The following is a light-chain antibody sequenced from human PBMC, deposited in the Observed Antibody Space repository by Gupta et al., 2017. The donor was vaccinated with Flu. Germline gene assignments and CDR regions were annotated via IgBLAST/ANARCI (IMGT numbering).Light chain of an antibody. CDR2: GAS. V-gene: IGKV3-15*01. CDR3: QQYDLWPFWT. J-gene: IGKJ1*01. CDR1: QSVSSS. Sequence: ATLSVSPGERATLSCRASQSVSSSLAWYHQQPGQAPRLLIYGASIRATGIPARFSGSGSGTDFTLTISSLQSEDFAVYYCQQYDLWPFWTFGQGTKVEIK.